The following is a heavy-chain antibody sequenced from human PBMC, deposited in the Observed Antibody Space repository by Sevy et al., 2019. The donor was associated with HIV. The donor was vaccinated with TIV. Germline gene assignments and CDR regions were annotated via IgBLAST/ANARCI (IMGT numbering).Heavy chain of an antibody. J-gene: IGHJ5*02. V-gene: IGHV1-2*02. Sequence: ASVKVSCKASGYTFTDYYMYWVRQAPGQGLEWMGWINPNSGGTNYAQKFQGRVTMTRDTSISTAYMELSRLRSDDTAMSYCARDPSRAAEGWFDPWGQGTLVTVSS. CDR2: INPNSGGT. D-gene: IGHD6-13*01. CDR3: ARDPSRAAEGWFDP. CDR1: GYTFTDYY.